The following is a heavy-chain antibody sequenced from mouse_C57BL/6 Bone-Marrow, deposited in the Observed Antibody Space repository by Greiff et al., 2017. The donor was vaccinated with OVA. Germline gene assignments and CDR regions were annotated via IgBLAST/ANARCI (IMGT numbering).Heavy chain of an antibody. CDR2: IYIGNGYT. J-gene: IGHJ2*01. D-gene: IGHD4-1*01. CDR3: AGWDGRSDYFDY. V-gene: IGHV1-58*01. CDR1: GYTFTSYG. Sequence: EVKVVESGAELVRPGSSVKMSCKTSGYTFTSYGINWVKQRPGQGLEWIGYIYIGNGYTEYNEKFKGKATLTSDTSSSTAYMQLSSLTSEDSAIYFCAGWDGRSDYFDYWGQGTTLTVSS.